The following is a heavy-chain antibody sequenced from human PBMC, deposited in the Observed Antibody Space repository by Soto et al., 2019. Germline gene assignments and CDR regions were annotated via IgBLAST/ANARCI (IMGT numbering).Heavy chain of an antibody. CDR1: GFTFSNAW. D-gene: IGHD2-2*01. Sequence: PGGSLRLSCAASGFTFSNAWMSWVRQAPGKGLEWVGRIKSKTDGGTTDYAAPVKGRFTISRDDSKNTLYLQMNSLKTEDTAVYYCTTAYCSSTSRPPYYYYGMDVWGQGTTVTVSS. CDR2: IKSKTDGGTT. J-gene: IGHJ6*02. CDR3: TTAYCSSTSRPPYYYYGMDV. V-gene: IGHV3-15*01.